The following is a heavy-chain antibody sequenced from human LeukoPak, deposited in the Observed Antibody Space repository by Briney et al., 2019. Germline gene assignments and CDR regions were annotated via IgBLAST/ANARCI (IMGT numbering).Heavy chain of an antibody. D-gene: IGHD2-15*01. V-gene: IGHV1-8*01. CDR1: GYTFTSYD. CDR3: ALLRAATLILDY. Sequence: GASVKVSCKASGYTFTSYDINWVRQATGQGLEWMGWMNPNSGNTVYAQKFQGRVTMTRNTSISTAYMELSSLRSEDTAVYYCALLRAATLILDYWGQGTLVTVSS. CDR2: MNPNSGNT. J-gene: IGHJ4*02.